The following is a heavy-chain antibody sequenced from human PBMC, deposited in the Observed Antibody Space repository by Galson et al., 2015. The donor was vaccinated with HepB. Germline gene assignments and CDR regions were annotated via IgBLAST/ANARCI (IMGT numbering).Heavy chain of an antibody. Sequence: SLRLSCAASGFTVSSNYMSWVRQAPGKGLEWVSIIYSGTSTYYADSVRGRFTISRHNFKNTLYFQMNSLRAEDTAVYYCARDGYSSSWYVRYFDLWGRGTLVTVSS. V-gene: IGHV3-53*01. D-gene: IGHD6-13*01. CDR3: ARDGYSSSWYVRYFDL. CDR2: IYSGTST. CDR1: GFTVSSNY. J-gene: IGHJ2*01.